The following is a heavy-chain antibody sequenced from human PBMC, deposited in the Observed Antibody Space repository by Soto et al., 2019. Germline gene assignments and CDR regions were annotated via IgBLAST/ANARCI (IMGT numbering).Heavy chain of an antibody. V-gene: IGHV3-33*01. Sequence: VGSLRLSCAASGFTFNSYGFHWVRQTPGKGLEWVAVIWYDGSNKYYADSVKGRFTISRDNTENTVYLQMNSLRAEDTAVYYCARDLCSKSYCLHSWGQGTPVTVSS. J-gene: IGHJ4*02. CDR2: IWYDGSNK. CDR3: ARDLCSKSYCLHS. CDR1: GFTFNSYG. D-gene: IGHD3-10*01.